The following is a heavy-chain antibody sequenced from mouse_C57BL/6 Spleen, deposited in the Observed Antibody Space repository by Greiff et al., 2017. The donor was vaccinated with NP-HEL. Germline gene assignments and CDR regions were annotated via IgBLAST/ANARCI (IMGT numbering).Heavy chain of an antibody. J-gene: IGHJ3*01. CDR2: ISSGSSTI. CDR1: GFTFSDYG. Sequence: EVHLVESGGGLVKPGGSLKLSCAASGFTFSDYGMHWVRQAPEKGLEWVAYISSGSSTIYYADTVKGRFTISRDNAKNTLFLQMTSLRSEDTAMYYCARDYSNYEFAYWGQGTLVTVSA. V-gene: IGHV5-17*01. CDR3: ARDYSNYEFAY. D-gene: IGHD2-5*01.